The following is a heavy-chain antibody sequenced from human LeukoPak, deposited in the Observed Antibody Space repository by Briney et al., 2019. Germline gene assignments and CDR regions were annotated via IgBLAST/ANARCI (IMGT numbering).Heavy chain of an antibody. Sequence: SQTLSLTCTVSGGSISSYYWSWIRQPPGKGLEWIGYIYYSGSTTYNPSLKSRVTISVDTSKNQFSLKLSSVTAADTAVYYCARGFAYGDTGSFDYWGQGTLVTVSS. D-gene: IGHD4-17*01. J-gene: IGHJ4*02. CDR3: ARGFAYGDTGSFDY. V-gene: IGHV4-59*01. CDR1: GGSISSYY. CDR2: IYYSGST.